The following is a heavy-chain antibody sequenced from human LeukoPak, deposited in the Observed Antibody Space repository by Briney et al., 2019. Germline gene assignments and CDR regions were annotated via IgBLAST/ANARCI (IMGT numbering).Heavy chain of an antibody. D-gene: IGHD2-21*02. CDR1: GGSFSGYY. Sequence: SETLSLTCAVYGGSFSGYYWSWIRQPPGKGLEWIGKINHSGSTNYNPSLKSRVTISVDTSKNQFSLKLSSVTAADTAVYYCASLLAYCGGDCYEAFDIWGQGTMVTVSS. J-gene: IGHJ3*02. CDR3: ASLLAYCGGDCYEAFDI. CDR2: INHSGST. V-gene: IGHV4-34*01.